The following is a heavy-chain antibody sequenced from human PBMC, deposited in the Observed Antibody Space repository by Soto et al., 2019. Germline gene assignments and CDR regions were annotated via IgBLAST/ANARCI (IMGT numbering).Heavy chain of an antibody. Sequence: QVQLQESGPGLVKPSETLSLTCTVSGGSISSYYWSWIRQPPGKGLEWIGYSYYSGSTNYHPSLKSRVTIAVDTSKNQFSLKLSSVAAADTAVYYCARTVAAAEVPNENWFDPWGQGTLVTVSS. D-gene: IGHD6-13*01. V-gene: IGHV4-59*01. CDR3: ARTVAAAEVPNENWFDP. CDR1: GGSISSYY. J-gene: IGHJ5*02. CDR2: SYYSGST.